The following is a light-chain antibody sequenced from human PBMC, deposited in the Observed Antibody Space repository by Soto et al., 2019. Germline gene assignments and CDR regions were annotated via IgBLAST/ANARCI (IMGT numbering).Light chain of an antibody. J-gene: IGKJ5*01. CDR3: QQYGWSPIT. Sequence: IVLTQSPGTLSLSPGERVTLSCRASQSVTTRLAWYQHKPGQAPTLLMSGASNRASGVPVRCSGSGSGTDFTLTITRLEPEDFALYYCQQYGWSPITFGLGTRLEIK. V-gene: IGKV3-20*01. CDR2: GAS. CDR1: QSVTTR.